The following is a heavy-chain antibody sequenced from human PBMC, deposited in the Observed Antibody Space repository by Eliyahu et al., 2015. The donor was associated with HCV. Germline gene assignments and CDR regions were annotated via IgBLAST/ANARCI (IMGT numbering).Heavy chain of an antibody. J-gene: IGHJ4*02. V-gene: IGHV3-48*01. Sequence: EVQLVESGGGLVQPGGSXRLSCVASGXSFXSYXMNWVRQAPGKGLEXVSYISSSSSTIYYADSVKGRFTISRDNAKNSLYLQMNSLRAEDTAVYYCARDGYGGRYFDYWGQGTLVTVSS. CDR3: ARDGYGGRYFDY. CDR1: GXSFXSYX. D-gene: IGHD4-23*01. CDR2: ISSSSSTI.